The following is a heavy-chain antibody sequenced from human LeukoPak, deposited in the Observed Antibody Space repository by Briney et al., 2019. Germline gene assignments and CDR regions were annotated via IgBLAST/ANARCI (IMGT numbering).Heavy chain of an antibody. Sequence: SVKVSCKASGYTFSTSAMHWVRQAPGQGLEWMGGIIPIFGTANYAQKFQGRVTITADESTSTAYMELSSLRSEDTAVYYCARGWMAYCGGDCYFDYWGQGTLVTVSS. CDR2: IIPIFGTA. CDR1: GYTFSTSA. J-gene: IGHJ4*02. CDR3: ARGWMAYCGGDCYFDY. D-gene: IGHD2-21*02. V-gene: IGHV1-69*13.